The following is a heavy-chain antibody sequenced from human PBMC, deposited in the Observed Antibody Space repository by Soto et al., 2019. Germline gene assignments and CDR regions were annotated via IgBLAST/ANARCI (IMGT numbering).Heavy chain of an antibody. D-gene: IGHD6-19*01. V-gene: IGHV4-4*08. CDR2: IWSSGST. Sequence: QMQLQESGPGLVKPSETMSLTCTVSGVSLSNSYCSWARQPPGKGLEWIGHIWSSGSTNYNPSLRSRVTMSVDTSKNQVSLKLSSVTATDTAIYYCAKGGGSYTTGWYNDYWGQGTLVTVSS. CDR1: GVSLSNSY. CDR3: AKGGGSYTTGWYNDY. J-gene: IGHJ4*02.